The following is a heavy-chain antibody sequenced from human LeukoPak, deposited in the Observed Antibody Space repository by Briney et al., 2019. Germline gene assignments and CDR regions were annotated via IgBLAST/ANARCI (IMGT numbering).Heavy chain of an antibody. D-gene: IGHD3-10*01. Sequence: SETVSLTCAVWVGFYSGYYWSWIRQPPGKGLECIGEINHSGSTNYNPSLKSRITIYVDTAKDQFSLKLSSVTAADTAVYYCARRRRYYYGSGSYYPYYFDYWGQGTLVTVSS. J-gene: IGHJ4*02. CDR1: VGFYSGYY. CDR2: INHSGST. V-gene: IGHV4-34*01. CDR3: ARRRRYYYGSGSYYPYYFDY.